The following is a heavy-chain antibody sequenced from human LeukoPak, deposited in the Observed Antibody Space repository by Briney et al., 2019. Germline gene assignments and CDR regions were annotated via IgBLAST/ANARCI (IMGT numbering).Heavy chain of an antibody. Sequence: SETLSLTCTVSGGSISSYYWSWIRQPPGKGLEWIGYIYYSGSTNYNPSLKSRVTISVDTSKNQFSLKLSSVTAADTAVYYCARRYCSSTSCRYWFDPWGQGTLVTVSS. CDR3: ARRYCSSTSCRYWFDP. D-gene: IGHD2-2*01. V-gene: IGHV4-59*08. J-gene: IGHJ5*02. CDR2: IYYSGST. CDR1: GGSISSYY.